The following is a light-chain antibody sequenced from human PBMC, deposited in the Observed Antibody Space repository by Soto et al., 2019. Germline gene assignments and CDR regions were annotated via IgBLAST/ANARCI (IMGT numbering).Light chain of an antibody. Sequence: DIQMTQSPSSLSSSVGERVTITCGASQSISSYLNWYQLKPGKAPNLLMYGASYLKSGVPTRFSGSGSGTDFTLTISSLQSEDFAVYYCQQYNNWPPITFGRGTRLEIK. CDR3: QQYNNWPPIT. V-gene: IGKV1-39*01. J-gene: IGKJ5*01. CDR1: QSISSY. CDR2: GAS.